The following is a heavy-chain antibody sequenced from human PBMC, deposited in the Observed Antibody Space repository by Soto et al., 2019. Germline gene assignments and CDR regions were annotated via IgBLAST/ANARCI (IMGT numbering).Heavy chain of an antibody. CDR1: GFIVSGDY. CDR3: ARVNPPYP. V-gene: IGHV3-53*01. Sequence: GGSLRLSCAASGFIVSGDYMSWVRQAPGKGLEWVSFIYSGGGTHYADSVRGRFTISRDNSKNTVYLQMNSLRVEDTAVYYCARVNPPYPWGQGTLVTVSS. J-gene: IGHJ4*02. CDR2: IYSGGGT.